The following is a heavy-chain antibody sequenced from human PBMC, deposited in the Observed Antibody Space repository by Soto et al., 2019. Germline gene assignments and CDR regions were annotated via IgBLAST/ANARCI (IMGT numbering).Heavy chain of an antibody. CDR3: TRDLSGLELYYYYYGMDV. CDR1: GFTFVDYA. V-gene: IGHV3-49*04. D-gene: IGHD1-7*01. J-gene: IGHJ6*02. Sequence: PGGSLRLSCTASGFTFVDYAMSWVRQAPGKGLEWVGFIRSKAYGGTTEYAASVKGRFTISRDDSKSIAYLQMNSLKTEDTAVYYCTRDLSGLELYYYYYGMDVWGQGTTVTVSS. CDR2: IRSKAYGGTT.